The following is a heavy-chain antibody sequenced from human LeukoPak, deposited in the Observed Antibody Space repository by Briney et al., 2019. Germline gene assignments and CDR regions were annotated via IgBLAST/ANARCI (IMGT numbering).Heavy chain of an antibody. CDR1: GFTFSSYA. J-gene: IGHJ6*02. V-gene: IGHV3-23*01. Sequence: GGSLRLSCAASGFTFSSYAMSWVRQAPGKGLEWVSAISGSGGSTYYAKSVKGRFTISRDNYKNTLYLQMNSLRAEDTAVYYCAKSWGCSSTSCYYYSYYGMDVWGQGTTVTVSS. CDR3: AKSWGCSSTSCYYYSYYGMDV. D-gene: IGHD2-2*01. CDR2: ISGSGGST.